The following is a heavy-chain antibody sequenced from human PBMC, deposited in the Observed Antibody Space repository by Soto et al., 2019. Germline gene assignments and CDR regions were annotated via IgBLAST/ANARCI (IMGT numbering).Heavy chain of an antibody. D-gene: IGHD5-18*01. V-gene: IGHV1-69*01. CDR1: GGTFSSYA. J-gene: IGHJ5*02. CDR3: ARVGRRYSYGQSWRIDP. Sequence: HVQLVQSGAEVKKPGSSVKVSCKASGGTFSSYAISWVRQAPGQGLEWMGGIIPIFGTANYAQKFQGRVTLTADESTSTADMELSSLRSEDTAVYCCARVGRRYSYGQSWRIDPWGQGTLVTVSS. CDR2: IIPIFGTA.